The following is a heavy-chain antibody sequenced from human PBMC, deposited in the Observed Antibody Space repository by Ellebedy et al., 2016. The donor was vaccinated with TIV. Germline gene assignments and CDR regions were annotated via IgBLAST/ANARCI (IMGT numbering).Heavy chain of an antibody. V-gene: IGHV3-7*01. Sequence: GGSLRLXXVASTFTLSNYWMSWVRQAPGKGLEWVANIKQDGSEKYYVDSVKGRFTISRDNAKNSLYLQMNSLRAEDTAVYYCARDPPYSGSYYDYYYYYMDVWGKGTTVTVSS. D-gene: IGHD1-26*01. CDR3: ARDPPYSGSYYDYYYYYMDV. CDR2: IKQDGSEK. CDR1: TFTLSNYW. J-gene: IGHJ6*03.